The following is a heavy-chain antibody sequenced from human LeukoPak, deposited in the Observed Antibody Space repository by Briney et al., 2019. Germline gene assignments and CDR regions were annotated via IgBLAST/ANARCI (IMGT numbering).Heavy chain of an antibody. CDR1: GFTFGDYA. V-gene: IGHV3-49*04. D-gene: IGHD3-22*01. CDR2: IRSKAYGGTT. CDR3: TRLTMIVVVINKKDAFDI. J-gene: IGHJ3*02. Sequence: PAGGSLRLSCTASGFTFGDYAMSWVRQAPGKGLEWVGFIRSKAYGGTTEYAASVKGRFTISRDDSKSIAYLQMNSLKTEDTAVYYCTRLTMIVVVINKKDAFDIWGQGTMVTVSS.